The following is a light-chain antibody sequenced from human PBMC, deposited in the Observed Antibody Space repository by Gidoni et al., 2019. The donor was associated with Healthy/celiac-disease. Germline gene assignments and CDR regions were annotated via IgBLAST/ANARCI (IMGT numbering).Light chain of an antibody. CDR3: MQSIQRQWT. Sequence: DIVMTQTPLSLSVTHGQQASISCKSSQSLMHSDGKTYLYWYLQKPGEPPQLLIYEVSNRVSGVPDRVNGSGSGTGFPRKISRVEDEGVGVYYCMQSIQRQWTFGQGTKVEIK. CDR2: EVS. J-gene: IGKJ1*01. CDR1: QSLMHSDGKTY. V-gene: IGKV2D-29*01.